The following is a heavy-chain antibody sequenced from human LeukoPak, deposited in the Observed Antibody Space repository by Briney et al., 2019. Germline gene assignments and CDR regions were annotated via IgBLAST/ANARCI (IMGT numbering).Heavy chain of an antibody. Sequence: GASVKVSCKASGYTFTSYYLQWVRQAPGQGLEWMGIINPSAGSTSYAQKFQGRVTLTRDMSTSTVYMEVSSLRSEDTAVYYCARDLRFGELSFLPFDYWGQGTLVTVSS. D-gene: IGHD3-10*01. CDR1: GYTFTSYY. CDR2: INPSAGST. J-gene: IGHJ4*02. V-gene: IGHV1-46*01. CDR3: ARDLRFGELSFLPFDY.